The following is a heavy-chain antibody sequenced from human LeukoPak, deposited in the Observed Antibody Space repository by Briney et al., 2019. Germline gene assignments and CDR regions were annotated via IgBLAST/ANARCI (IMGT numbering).Heavy chain of an antibody. D-gene: IGHD6-13*01. Sequence: GDSLKIPCKGSGYSFTSYWTGWVRRMRGKGLEWMDIIYPGESDTRYSPSFEGQVTISADKSISTAYLQWSSLKASDTAKYYCARVEQQPLREGPLEHYFDYWGQGTLVTVSS. V-gene: IGHV5-51*01. CDR2: IYPGESDT. CDR3: ARVEQQPLREGPLEHYFDY. J-gene: IGHJ4*02. CDR1: GYSFTSYW.